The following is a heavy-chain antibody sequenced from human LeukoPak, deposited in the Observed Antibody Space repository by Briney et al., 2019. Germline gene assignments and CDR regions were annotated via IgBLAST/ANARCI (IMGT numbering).Heavy chain of an antibody. CDR2: IKHDGSEK. CDR1: GFIFTNYF. D-gene: IGHD3-3*01. V-gene: IGHV3-7*01. CDR3: ATDRGWRTSGYYLYYFEY. J-gene: IGHJ4*02. Sequence: GGSLRLSCAASGFIFTNYFMSWVRQAPGKGLEWVASIKHDGSEKYYVDSVRGRFTISRDNTMNSLYLQMSSLRAEDTAVYYCATDRGWRTSGYYLYYFEYWGQGTLVTFSP.